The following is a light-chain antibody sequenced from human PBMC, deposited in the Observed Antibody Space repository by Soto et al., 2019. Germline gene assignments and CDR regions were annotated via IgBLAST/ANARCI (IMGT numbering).Light chain of an antibody. CDR1: QTIRSHY. CDR3: QQYGSSLWT. V-gene: IGKV3-20*01. CDR2: GAS. Sequence: EIVLTQSPGSLSLSPGESATLSCRASQTIRSHYLAWYQQKPGKAPRLLIYGASSRATGTPDRISGSGSGTDFPLTISRLEPEDFAVYYCQQYGSSLWTFGQGTKVEIK. J-gene: IGKJ1*01.